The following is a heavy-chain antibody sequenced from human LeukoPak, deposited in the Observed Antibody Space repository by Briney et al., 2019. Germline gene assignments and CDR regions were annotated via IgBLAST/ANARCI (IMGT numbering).Heavy chain of an antibody. CDR1: GYSISSGYY. CDR3: ARHAAKGDIVVVPAAIDY. J-gene: IGHJ4*02. V-gene: IGHV4-38-2*01. Sequence: SETLSLTCAVSGYSISSGYYWGWIRQPPGKGLEWIGSIYHSGSTYYNPSLKSRVTISVDTSKNQFSLKLSSVTAADTAVYYCARHAAKGDIVVVPAAIDYWGQGTLVTVSS. D-gene: IGHD2-2*01. CDR2: IYHSGST.